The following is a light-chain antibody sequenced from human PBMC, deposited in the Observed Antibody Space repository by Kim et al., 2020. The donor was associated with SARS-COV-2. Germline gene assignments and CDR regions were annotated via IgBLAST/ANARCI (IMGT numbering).Light chain of an antibody. CDR1: KLGDKY. V-gene: IGLV3-1*01. Sequence: SYELTQPPSVSVSPGQTASITCSGDKLGDKYACWYQQKPGQSPVPVIYQDSKRPSGIPERFSGSNSGNTATLTISGTQAMDEADYYCQAWDSSTNYVFGT. CDR3: QAWDSSTNYV. CDR2: QDS. J-gene: IGLJ1*01.